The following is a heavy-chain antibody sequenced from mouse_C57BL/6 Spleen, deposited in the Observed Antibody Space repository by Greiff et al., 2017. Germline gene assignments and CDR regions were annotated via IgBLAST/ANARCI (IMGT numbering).Heavy chain of an antibody. CDR2: ISSGSSTI. Sequence: EVKLMESGGGLVKPGGSLKLSCAASGFTFSDYGMHWVRQAPEKGLEWVAYISSGSSTIYYADTVKGRFTISRDNAKNTLFLQMTSLRSEDTAMYYCASVLSTVVPMDYWGQGTSVTVSS. CDR1: GFTFSDYG. V-gene: IGHV5-17*01. J-gene: IGHJ4*01. D-gene: IGHD1-1*01. CDR3: ASVLSTVVPMDY.